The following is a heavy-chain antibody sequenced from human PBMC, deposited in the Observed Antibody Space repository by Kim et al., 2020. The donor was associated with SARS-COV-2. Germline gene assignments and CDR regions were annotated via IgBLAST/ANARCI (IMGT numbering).Heavy chain of an antibody. CDR1: GFTFSSYA. Sequence: GGSLRLSCAASGFTFSSYAMHWVRQAPGKGLEWVAVISYDGSNKYYADSVKGRFTISRDNSKNTLYLQMNSLRAEDTAVYYCARDGRRYCSGGSCYFWY. D-gene: IGHD2-15*01. J-gene: IGHJ2*01. CDR2: ISYDGSNK. CDR3: ARDGRRYCSGGSCYFWY. V-gene: IGHV3-30-3*01.